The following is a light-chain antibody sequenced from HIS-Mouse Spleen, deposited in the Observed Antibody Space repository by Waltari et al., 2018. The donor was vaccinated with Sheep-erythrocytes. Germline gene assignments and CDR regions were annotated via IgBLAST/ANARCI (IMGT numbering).Light chain of an antibody. V-gene: IGLV6-57*04. J-gene: IGLJ3*02. CDR3: QSYDSSNHGV. CDR2: GDN. Sequence: NFKLTQPHSVSESPGKTVTISCTRSSGSIASNYVQWYQQRPGSAPTTVIYGDNQRPPGVPDRFSGSIDSSSNSASLTISGLKTEDEADYYCQSYDSSNHGVFGGGTKLTVL. CDR1: SGSIASNY.